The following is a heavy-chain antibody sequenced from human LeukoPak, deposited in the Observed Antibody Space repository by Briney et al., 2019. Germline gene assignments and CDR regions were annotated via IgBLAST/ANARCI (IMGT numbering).Heavy chain of an antibody. CDR3: ARGATNVLLWFGELPTPTFDY. CDR1: GGSFSGYY. J-gene: IGHJ4*02. V-gene: IGHV4-34*01. Sequence: SETLSLTCAVYGGSFSGYYWSWIRQPPGKGLEWIGEINHSGSTNYNPSLKSRVTISVDTSKYQFSLKLSSVTAADTAVYYCARGATNVLLWFGELPTPTFDYWGQGTLVTVSS. D-gene: IGHD3-10*01. CDR2: INHSGST.